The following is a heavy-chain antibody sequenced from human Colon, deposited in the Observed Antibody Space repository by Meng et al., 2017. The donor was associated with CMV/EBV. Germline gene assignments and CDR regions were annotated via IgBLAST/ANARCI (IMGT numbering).Heavy chain of an antibody. V-gene: IGHV4-59*01. J-gene: IGHJ6*02. CDR1: GGSISSYY. CDR3: ARADSLTTADYYYYGMDV. Sequence: GSLRLSCTVSGGSISSYYWSWIRQPPGKGLEWIGYIYYSGSTNYNPSLKSRVTISVDTSKNQFSLKLNSVTAAETVVYYCARADSLTTADYYYYGMDVWGQGTTVTVSS. D-gene: IGHD4-11*01. CDR2: IYYSGST.